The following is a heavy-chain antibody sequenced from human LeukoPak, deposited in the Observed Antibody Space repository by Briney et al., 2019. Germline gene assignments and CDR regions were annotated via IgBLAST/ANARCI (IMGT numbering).Heavy chain of an antibody. CDR1: GFTFGDYA. V-gene: IGHV3-23*01. CDR2: ISSSGSTI. CDR3: AKASAGGLDY. Sequence: GGSLRLSCTASGFTFGDYAMSWIRQAPGKGLEWVSYISSSGSTIYYADSVKGRFTISRDNSKNTLYLQMNSLRAEDTAVYYCAKASAGGLDYWGQGTLVTVSS. J-gene: IGHJ4*02.